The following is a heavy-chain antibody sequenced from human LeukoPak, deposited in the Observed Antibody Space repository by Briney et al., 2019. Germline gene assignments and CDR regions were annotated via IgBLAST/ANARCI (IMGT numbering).Heavy chain of an antibody. Sequence: SETLSLTCAVYGESFSAYFWTWIRQPPGKGLEWIGEISRGGSTNYSPSLKSRVTISLDTSKNQFSLKLSSVTAADTAVYYCARLPHYWGQGTLVTVSS. CDR2: ISRGGST. CDR3: ARLPHY. CDR1: GESFSAYF. V-gene: IGHV4-34*01. J-gene: IGHJ4*02.